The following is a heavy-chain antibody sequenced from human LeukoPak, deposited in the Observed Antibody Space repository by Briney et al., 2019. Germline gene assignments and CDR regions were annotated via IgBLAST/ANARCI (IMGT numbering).Heavy chain of an antibody. CDR1: GFTSCTHR. CDR3: ARDASNGEQDY. V-gene: IGHV3-48*01. J-gene: IGHJ4*02. Sequence: PGGSLRLSCAASGFTSCTHRFNWLRQAPGKGLQWVSYIHGRTSPIYYADSVRGRFTISRDNAKNSVSLHMNSLRVEDTAVYYCARDASNGEQDYWGQGTLVTVSS. D-gene: IGHD1-26*01. CDR2: IHGRTSPI.